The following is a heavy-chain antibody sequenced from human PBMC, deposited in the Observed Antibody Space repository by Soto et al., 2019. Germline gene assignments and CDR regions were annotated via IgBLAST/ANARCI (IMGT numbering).Heavy chain of an antibody. J-gene: IGHJ6*02. Sequence: EVQLVESGGGLVQPGGSLRLSCAAFGFTFDNCSMNWVRQAPGKGLEWVSYISSSSSNIYYADSVKGRFPISRDNAKNSLYLQMNSLRAEDTAVYYCARSGYSRPVDVWGQGTTVTVSS. CDR2: ISSSSSNI. CDR1: GFTFDNCS. CDR3: ARSGYSRPVDV. D-gene: IGHD6-13*01. V-gene: IGHV3-48*04.